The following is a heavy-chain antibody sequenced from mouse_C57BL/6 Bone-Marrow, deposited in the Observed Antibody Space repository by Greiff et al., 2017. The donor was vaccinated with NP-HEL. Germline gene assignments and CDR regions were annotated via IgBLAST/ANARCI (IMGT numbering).Heavy chain of an antibody. Sequence: VQLQQPGAELVMPGASVKLSCKASGYTFTSYWMHWVKQRPGQGLEWIGEIDPSASYTNYNQKFKGKSTLTVDKSSSTAYMQLSSLTSEDSAVYYCARQNDYDWLHYFDYWGQGTTLTVSS. CDR1: GYTFTSYW. CDR3: ARQNDYDWLHYFDY. J-gene: IGHJ2*01. D-gene: IGHD2-4*01. CDR2: IDPSASYT. V-gene: IGHV1-69*01.